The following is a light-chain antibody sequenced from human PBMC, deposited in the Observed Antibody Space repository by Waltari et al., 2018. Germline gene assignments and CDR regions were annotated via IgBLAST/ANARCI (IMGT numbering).Light chain of an antibody. V-gene: IGLV6-57*03. CDR1: TGSIASNS. J-gene: IGLJ2*01. CDR3: QSYDSSNHVV. Sequence: NFLLTQPHSVSESPGKTVTISCTRSTGSIASNSVHCYQQRPGSAPTTVIYEDNQRPSGVPDRFSGSIDSSSNSASLTISGLKTEDEADYYCQSYDSSNHVVFGGGTKLTVL. CDR2: EDN.